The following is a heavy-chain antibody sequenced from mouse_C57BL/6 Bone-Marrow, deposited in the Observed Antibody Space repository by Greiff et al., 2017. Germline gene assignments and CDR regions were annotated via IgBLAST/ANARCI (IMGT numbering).Heavy chain of an antibody. Sequence: EVQGVESGGGLVKPGGSLKLSCAASGFTFSSYAMSWVRQTPEKRLEWVATISDGGSYTYYPDNVKGRFTISRDNAKNNLYLQMDHLKSEDTAMYYCATTVEGVDYWGQGTTLTVSS. CDR2: ISDGGSYT. CDR1: GFTFSSYA. CDR3: ATTVEGVDY. D-gene: IGHD1-1*01. V-gene: IGHV5-4*01. J-gene: IGHJ2*01.